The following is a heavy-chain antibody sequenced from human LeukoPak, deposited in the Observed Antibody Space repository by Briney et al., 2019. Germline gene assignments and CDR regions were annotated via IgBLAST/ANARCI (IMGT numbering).Heavy chain of an antibody. CDR1: GDSVSTNSAA. CDR3: ARGLTDSSGYYYPRYYYYGMDV. D-gene: IGHD3-22*01. V-gene: IGHV6-1*01. J-gene: IGHJ6*02. CDR2: TYYRSKWYN. Sequence: SQTLSLTCAISGDSVSTNSAAWNWIRQSPSRGLEWLGRTYYRSKWYNDYAVSVKSRITINLDTSKNQFCLNLKSVTPEETAVYYCARGLTDSSGYYYPRYYYYGMDVWGQGTTVTVSS.